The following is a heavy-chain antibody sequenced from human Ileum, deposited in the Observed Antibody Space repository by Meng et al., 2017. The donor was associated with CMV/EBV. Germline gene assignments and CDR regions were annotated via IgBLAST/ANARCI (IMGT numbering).Heavy chain of an antibody. CDR2: ISSSGTGI. CDR3: ARAGLLVTTLFDY. J-gene: IGHJ4*02. CDR1: GFTFSGHY. D-gene: IGHD2-21*02. Sequence: CASSGFTFSGHYMSWIRQAPGKGLEWVAYISSSGTGIYYADSVKGRFIISRENARKSLNLQMNSLRAEDTAVYYCARAGLLVTTLFDYWGQGTLVTVSS. V-gene: IGHV3-11*04.